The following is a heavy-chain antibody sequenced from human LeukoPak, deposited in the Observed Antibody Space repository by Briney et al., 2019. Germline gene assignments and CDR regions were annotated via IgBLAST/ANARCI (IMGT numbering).Heavy chain of an antibody. CDR3: ARDPPALRYFDP. CDR2: INPNSGGT. CDR1: GYTFTGYY. J-gene: IGHJ5*02. Sequence: ASVKVSCKASGYTFTGYYMHWVRQAPGQGLEWMGWINPNSGGTNYAQKFQGRVTMTRDTSISTAYMELSRLRSDDTAVYYCARDPPALRYFDPWGQGTLVTVSS. D-gene: IGHD3-9*01. V-gene: IGHV1-2*02.